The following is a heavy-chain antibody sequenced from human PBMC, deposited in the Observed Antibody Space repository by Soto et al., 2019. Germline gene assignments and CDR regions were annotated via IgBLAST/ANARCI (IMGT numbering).Heavy chain of an antibody. J-gene: IGHJ4*02. V-gene: IGHV3-9*01. Sequence: PVGSLRLSCAASGFTFDDYAMHWVRQAPGKGLEWVSGISWNSGTIGYADSVKGRFTISRDNAKNSLYLQMNNLRAEDTALYYCAKGGVLVAAAIVYWGQGTLVTVSS. CDR1: GFTFDDYA. D-gene: IGHD2-2*01. CDR3: AKGGVLVAAAIVY. CDR2: ISWNSGTI.